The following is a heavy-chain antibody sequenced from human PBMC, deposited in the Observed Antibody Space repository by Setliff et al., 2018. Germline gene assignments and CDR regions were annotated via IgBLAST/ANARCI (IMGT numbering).Heavy chain of an antibody. D-gene: IGHD6-25*01. V-gene: IGHV3-15*01. J-gene: IGHJ6*03. CDR2: IKTEADGATT. CDR1: GLNFVKAW. Sequence: SLRLSCAASGLNFVKAWMSWVRQAPGKGLEWIGRIKTEADGATTDYAASVRGRFIVSRDDSKNTLYLQMNSLSADDTAVYYCARESSGGTTHYYYMDVWGKGTTVTVSS. CDR3: ARESSGGTTHYYYMDV.